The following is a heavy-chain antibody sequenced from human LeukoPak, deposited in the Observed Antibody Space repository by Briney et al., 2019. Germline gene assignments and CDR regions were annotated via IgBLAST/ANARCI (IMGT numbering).Heavy chain of an antibody. CDR2: INPNSGGT. J-gene: IGHJ4*02. Sequence: ASVTVSCKASGYTFTDYYLHWVRQAPGQGLEWMGWINPNSGGTNYAQKFQGRVTMTRDTSTSTAYMELSRLRSDDTAVYHCARGSWNFLDYWGQGTLVTVSS. D-gene: IGHD1-7*01. V-gene: IGHV1-2*02. CDR3: ARGSWNFLDY. CDR1: GYTFTDYY.